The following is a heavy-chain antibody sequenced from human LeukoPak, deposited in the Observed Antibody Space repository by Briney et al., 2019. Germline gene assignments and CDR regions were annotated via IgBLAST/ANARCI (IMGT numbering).Heavy chain of an antibody. CDR2: IISGSSTI. J-gene: IGHJ6*02. Sequence: GGSLRLSCAASGFTFSSYNMNWVRQAPGKGLEWVSYIISGSSTIYYADSVKGRFTISRDNGKNSLYLQMNSLRAEDTAVYYCAREDHYYHGMDVWGRGTTVTVSS. CDR3: AREDHYYHGMDV. V-gene: IGHV3-48*01. CDR1: GFTFSSYN.